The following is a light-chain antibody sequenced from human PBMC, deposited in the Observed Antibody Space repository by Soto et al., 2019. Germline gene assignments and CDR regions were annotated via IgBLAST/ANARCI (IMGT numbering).Light chain of an antibody. CDR3: QQRSNWPPIT. CDR2: DAS. CDR1: QSVSSY. V-gene: IGKV3-11*01. J-gene: IGKJ5*01. Sequence: EIVLTQSPATLSSSPGERATLSCRASQSVSSYLAWYQQKPGHAPRLLIYDASNSATGIPARFSGSGSGTDFTLTISSLEPEDFAVYYCQQRSNWPPITFGQGTRLEIK.